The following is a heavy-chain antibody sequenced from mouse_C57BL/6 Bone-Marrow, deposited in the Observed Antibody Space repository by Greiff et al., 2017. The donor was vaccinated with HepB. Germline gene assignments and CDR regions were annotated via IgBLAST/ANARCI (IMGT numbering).Heavy chain of an antibody. D-gene: IGHD2-3*01. V-gene: IGHV5-4*01. CDR1: GFTFSSYA. CDR3: ARDVDGYYFDY. J-gene: IGHJ2*01. Sequence: EVMLVESGGGLVKPGGSLKLSCAASGFTFSSYAMSWVRQTPEKRLEWVATISDGGSYTYYPDNVKGRFTISRDNAKNNLYLQMSHLKSEDTAMYYCARDVDGYYFDYWGQGTTLTVSS. CDR2: ISDGGSYT.